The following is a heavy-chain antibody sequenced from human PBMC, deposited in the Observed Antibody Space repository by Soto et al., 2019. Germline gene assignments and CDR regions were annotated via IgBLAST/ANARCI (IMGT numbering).Heavy chain of an antibody. V-gene: IGHV1-69*01. CDR1: GGTFSSYA. J-gene: IGHJ6*02. Sequence: QVQLVQSGAEVKKPGSSVKVSCKASGGTFSSYAISWVRQAPGQGLEWMGGIIPIFGTANYAQKFQGRVKITADESTSTAYMELSSLRSEDTAVYYCARGPTMIVVVRMVDYGMDVWGQGTTVTVSS. CDR2: IIPIFGTA. CDR3: ARGPTMIVVVRMVDYGMDV. D-gene: IGHD3-22*01.